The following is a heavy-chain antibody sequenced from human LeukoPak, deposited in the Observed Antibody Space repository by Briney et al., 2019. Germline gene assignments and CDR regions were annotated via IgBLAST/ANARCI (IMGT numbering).Heavy chain of an antibody. D-gene: IGHD3-10*01. Sequence: GGSLRLSCAASGFSFDNYAMTWVRQAPGKGLEWVSSLNGTGGGTLYAGSVKDRFTIARDNSKITVYLQMNSLRVEDTAINYCAKDRTPYSRSGGYYLGAFDIWGHGTLLTVSS. CDR3: AKDRTPYSRSGGYYLGAFDI. V-gene: IGHV3-23*01. CDR2: LNGTGGGT. CDR1: GFSFDNYA. J-gene: IGHJ3*02.